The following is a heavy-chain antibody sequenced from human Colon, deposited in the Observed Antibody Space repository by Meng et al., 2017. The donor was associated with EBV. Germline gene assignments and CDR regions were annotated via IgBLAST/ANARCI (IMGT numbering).Heavy chain of an antibody. CDR3: ARGKQDAWELLAY. CDR1: GVSTSSNIR. D-gene: IGHD1-26*01. V-gene: IGHV4-4*02. Sequence: VQQSGAGPGPVKPSGTLSLTCGVSGVSTSSNIRWTWVRQPPGKGLEWIGDIDDSGSTNYNPSLNSRISISLDKSKNHFSLKVNSVTAADTAVYYCARGKQDAWELLAYWGQGALVTVSS. CDR2: IDDSGST. J-gene: IGHJ4*02.